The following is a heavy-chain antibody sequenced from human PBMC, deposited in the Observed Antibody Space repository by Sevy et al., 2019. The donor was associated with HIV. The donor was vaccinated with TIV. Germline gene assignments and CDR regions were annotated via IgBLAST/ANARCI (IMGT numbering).Heavy chain of an antibody. CDR2: IVVGSGNT. CDR3: AASSYYYYYGMDV. Sequence: ASVKVSCKASGFTFTSSAMQWVRQARGQRLEWIGWIVVGSGNTNYAQKFQERVTITRDMSTSTASMELSSLRSEDTAVYYCAASSYYYYYGMDVWGQGTTVTVSS. J-gene: IGHJ6*02. D-gene: IGHD2-2*01. CDR1: GFTFTSSA. V-gene: IGHV1-58*02.